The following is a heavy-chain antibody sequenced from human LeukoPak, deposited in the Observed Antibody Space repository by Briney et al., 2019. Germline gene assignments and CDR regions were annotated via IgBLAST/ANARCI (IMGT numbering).Heavy chain of an antibody. V-gene: IGHV3-30*02. CDR2: IRYDGSNK. J-gene: IGHJ4*02. CDR3: AKAGVATGTTGTPHFDY. CDR1: GFTFSSYG. D-gene: IGHD1-1*01. Sequence: GGSLRLSCAASGFTFSSYGMHWVRQAPGKGLEWVAFIRYDGSNKYYADSVKGRFTISRDNSKNTLYLQMNSLRAEDTAVYYCAKAGVATGTTGTPHFDYWGQGTLVTVSS.